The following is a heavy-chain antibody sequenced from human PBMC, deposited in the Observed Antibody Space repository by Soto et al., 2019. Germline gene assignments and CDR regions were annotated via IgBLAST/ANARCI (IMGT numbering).Heavy chain of an antibody. J-gene: IGHJ6*03. CDR2: ISSSSSYI. CDR1: GFTFSSYS. D-gene: IGHD2-15*01. CDR3: ARSCSGGSCYNFGYYYYYMDV. Sequence: PGGSLRLSCAASGFTFSSYSMNWVRQAPGKGLEWVSSISSSSSYIYCADSVKGRFTISRDNAKNSLYLQMNSLRAEDTAVYYCARSCSGGSCYNFGYYYYYMDVWGKGTTVTVSS. V-gene: IGHV3-21*01.